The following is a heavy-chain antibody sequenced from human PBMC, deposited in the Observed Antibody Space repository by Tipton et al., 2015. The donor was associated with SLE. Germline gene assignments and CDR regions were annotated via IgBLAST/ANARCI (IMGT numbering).Heavy chain of an antibody. J-gene: IGHJ5*02. CDR1: GFNFNSYA. CDR3: ARDRGYCSGGTCYSLSGWFDP. Sequence: SLRLSCAASGFNFNSYAMSWVRQAPGKGLEWVSVIYSGGSTYYADSVKGRFTISRDSAKNSLFLQMNSLRAEDTAVYYCARDRGYCSGGTCYSLSGWFDPWGQGTLVTVSS. CDR2: IYSGGST. D-gene: IGHD2-15*01. V-gene: IGHV3-23*03.